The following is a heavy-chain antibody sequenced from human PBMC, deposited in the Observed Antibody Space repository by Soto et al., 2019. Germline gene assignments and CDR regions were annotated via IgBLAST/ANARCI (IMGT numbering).Heavy chain of an antibody. V-gene: IGHV3-48*01. D-gene: IGHD6-13*01. CDR3: ATSLITAVGTIS. J-gene: IGHJ4*02. CDR1: GFTFSNYG. CDR2: ISSSSSTI. Sequence: EVQLVESGGGLVQPGGSLRLSCEASGFTFSNYGINWVRQAPGKGLEWVSHISSSSSTIYYAESVKGRFSISRDNAKNSLYLQMSSLRGEDTAGCYCATSLITAVGTISRGKGTQVTVSS.